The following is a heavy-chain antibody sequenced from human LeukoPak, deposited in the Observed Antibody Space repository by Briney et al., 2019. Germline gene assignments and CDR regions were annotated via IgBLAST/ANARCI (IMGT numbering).Heavy chain of an antibody. J-gene: IGHJ4*02. CDR2: IYYRGST. Sequence: SETLSLTCSVSDGSINSYYWNWIRRPPGKGLEWIGYIYYRGSTNYNPSLKSRVTISVDTSKNQFSLKLSSVTAADTAVYYCARLSGYSSGHYYSDYWGQGTLVTVSS. CDR1: DGSINSYY. V-gene: IGHV4-59*01. CDR3: ARLSGYSSGHYYSDY. D-gene: IGHD3-22*01.